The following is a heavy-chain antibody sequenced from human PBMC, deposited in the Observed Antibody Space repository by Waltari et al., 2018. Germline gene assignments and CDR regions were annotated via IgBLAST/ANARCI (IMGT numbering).Heavy chain of an antibody. V-gene: IGHV4-34*01. J-gene: IGHJ4*02. D-gene: IGHD2-2*01. CDR1: GGSFSGYY. Sequence: QVQLQQWGAGLLKPSETLSLTCAVYGGSFSGYYWSWIRQPPGKGLEWIGEINHSGSTHYNPSLKSRVTISVDTSKNQFSLKLSSVTAADTAVYYCARVYCSSTSCYGGADYWGQGTLVTVSS. CDR2: INHSGST. CDR3: ARVYCSSTSCYGGADY.